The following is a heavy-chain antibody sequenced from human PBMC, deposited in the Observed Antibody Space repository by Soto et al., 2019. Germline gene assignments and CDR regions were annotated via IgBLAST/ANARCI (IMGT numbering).Heavy chain of an antibody. J-gene: IGHJ3*01. CDR2: INSDGTTK. Sequence: EVHLVESGGGLVQPGDSLRLSCEGSGYTFSPFWMHWVRQAPGKGLVWVSHINSDGTTKLYADSVKGRFTISRDNAKNTLYLQMNSVKADDTAVYFCVRDRGYPASFDVWGRGTLVTVSS. V-gene: IGHV3-74*01. D-gene: IGHD3-10*01. CDR1: GYTFSPFW. CDR3: VRDRGYPASFDV.